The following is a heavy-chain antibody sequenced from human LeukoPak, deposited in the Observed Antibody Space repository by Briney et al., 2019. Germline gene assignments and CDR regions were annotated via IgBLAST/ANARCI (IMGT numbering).Heavy chain of an antibody. CDR3: ARDPAYYDSVTGFTAPYYFDY. Sequence: PGGSLRLSCAASGFIFSDYYMSWIRHAPGKGLEWVSYISSSGSTKYYADAVKGRFTISRDNPKNSLYMQMNSLRAEDTAVYYCARDPAYYDSVTGFTAPYYFDYWGQGILVTVSS. D-gene: IGHD3-9*01. V-gene: IGHV3-11*01. CDR2: ISSSGSTK. J-gene: IGHJ4*02. CDR1: GFIFSDYY.